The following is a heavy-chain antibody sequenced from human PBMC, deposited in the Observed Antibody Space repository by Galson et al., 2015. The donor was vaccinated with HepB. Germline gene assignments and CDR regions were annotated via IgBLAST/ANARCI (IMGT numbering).Heavy chain of an antibody. J-gene: IGHJ4*02. D-gene: IGHD3-10*02. CDR2: IRNIDYDATT. CDR1: GFTFRDYA. V-gene: IGHV3-49*03. CDR3: ARGYYVALH. Sequence: SLRLSCAASGFTFRDYALSWFRQAPGKGLEWVSFIRNIDYDATTEYAASVKGRFSISRDDSKSIAYLQMNSLKPEDSAVYYCARGYYVALHWGRGTLVTVSS.